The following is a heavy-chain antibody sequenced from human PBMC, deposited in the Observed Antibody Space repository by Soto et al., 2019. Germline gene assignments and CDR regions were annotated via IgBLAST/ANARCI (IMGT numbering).Heavy chain of an antibody. CDR2: ISYDGSNK. D-gene: IGHD3-10*01. Sequence: GGSLRLSCAASGFTFSSYGMHWVRQAPGKGLEWVAVISYDGSNKYYADSVKGRFTISRDNSKNTLYLQMNSLRAEDTAVYYCAKDLWFGELHYFDYWGQGTLVTVSS. CDR1: GFTFSSYG. CDR3: AKDLWFGELHYFDY. V-gene: IGHV3-30*18. J-gene: IGHJ4*02.